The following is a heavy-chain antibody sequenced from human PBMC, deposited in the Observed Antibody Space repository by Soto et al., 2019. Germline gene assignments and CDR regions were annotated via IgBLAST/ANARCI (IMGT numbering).Heavy chain of an antibody. J-gene: IGHJ5*02. CDR2: IYYSGPS. Sequence: QLQLQESGPGLVKPSETLSLTCTVSGASISDDTYYWGWIRQPPGKGLEWIGSIYYSGPSSYNPSPKSRVLRAVDTSKKKLSLRRSSVTAADTAVYYCARLHCDSPNCVPLDPWGQGTLVSVSS. CDR1: GASISDDTYY. V-gene: IGHV4-39*01. CDR3: ARLHCDSPNCVPLDP. D-gene: IGHD2-2*01.